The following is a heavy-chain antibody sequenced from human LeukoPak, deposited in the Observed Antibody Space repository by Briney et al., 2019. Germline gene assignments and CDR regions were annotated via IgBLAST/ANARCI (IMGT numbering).Heavy chain of an antibody. CDR1: EFTFSSYS. J-gene: IGHJ4*02. D-gene: IGHD6-13*01. Sequence: GGSLRLSCAASEFTFSSYSMNWVRQAPGKGLEWVSFISSSSNYMSYADSVKGRFTISRDNAKNSLYLQMNSLRAEDTAVYYCARPLDSSNNYFDYWGQGTLVTVSA. V-gene: IGHV3-21*01. CDR3: ARPLDSSNNYFDY. CDR2: ISSSSNYM.